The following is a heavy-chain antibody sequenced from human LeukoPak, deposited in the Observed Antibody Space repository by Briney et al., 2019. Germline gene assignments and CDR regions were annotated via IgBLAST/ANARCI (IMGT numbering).Heavy chain of an antibody. CDR3: ARAGGGFGELYPSDTYYYYYYGMDV. CDR1: GFTFNRFY. J-gene: IGHJ6*02. Sequence: GGSLRLSCVASGFTFNRFYMTWVRQAPGKGLEWVANIKEDGGEKYYVDSVKGRFTISRDNAKNSLYLQMNSLRAEDTAVYYCARAGGGFGELYPSDTYYYYYYGMDVWGQGTTVTVSS. V-gene: IGHV3-7*01. D-gene: IGHD3-10*01. CDR2: IKEDGGEK.